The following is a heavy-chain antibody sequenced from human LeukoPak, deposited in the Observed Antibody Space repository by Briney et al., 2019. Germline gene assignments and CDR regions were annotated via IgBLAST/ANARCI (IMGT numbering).Heavy chain of an antibody. V-gene: IGHV1-2*06. CDR3: ATDGGWYQLLYWFDP. Sequence: VASVKVSCKASGYTFTGYYMHWVRQAPGQGLEWMGRINPNSGGTNYAQKFQGRVTMTRDTSISTAYMELSRLRSDDTAVYYCATDGGWYQLLYWFDPWGQGTLVTVSS. J-gene: IGHJ5*02. CDR1: GYTFTGYY. D-gene: IGHD2-2*01. CDR2: INPNSGGT.